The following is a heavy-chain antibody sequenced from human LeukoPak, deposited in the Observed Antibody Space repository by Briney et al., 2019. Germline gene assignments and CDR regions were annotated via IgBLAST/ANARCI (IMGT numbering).Heavy chain of an antibody. D-gene: IGHD3-16*02. CDR3: ARMDVYVWGSYRYTGIDY. CDR1: GYTFTSYA. V-gene: IGHV7-4-1*02. J-gene: IGHJ4*02. Sequence: ASVKVSYKASGYTFTSYAMNWVRQAPGQGLEWMGWINTNTGNPTYAQGFTGRFVFSLDTSVSTAYLQISSLKAEDTAVYYCARMDVYVWGSYRYTGIDYWGQGTLVTVSS. CDR2: INTNTGNP.